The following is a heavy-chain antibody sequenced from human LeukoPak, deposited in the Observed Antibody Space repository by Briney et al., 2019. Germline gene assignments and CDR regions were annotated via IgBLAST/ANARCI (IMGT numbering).Heavy chain of an antibody. CDR3: AHSSHWEHTLDY. Sequence: SGPTLVKPTQTLTLTCTFSGFSLNTRGVGVGWIRQPPGKALEWLALIYWDDDKRYSPSLKSRLTITKDTSKNQVVLTMTNMDPVDTATYYCAHSSHWEHTLDYWGQGTLVTVSS. D-gene: IGHD1-26*01. CDR2: IYWDDDK. J-gene: IGHJ4*02. V-gene: IGHV2-5*02. CDR1: GFSLNTRGVG.